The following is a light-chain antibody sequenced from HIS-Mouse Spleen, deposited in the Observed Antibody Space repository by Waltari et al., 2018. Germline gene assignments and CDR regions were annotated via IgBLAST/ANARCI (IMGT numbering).Light chain of an antibody. V-gene: IGKV3-15*01. Sequence: EIVMTQSPATLSVSPGESATLSCRASQSVSSNLAWYQQKPGQAPRLLIYGASTRATGIPARFSGSGSGTEFTLTISSLQSEDFAVYYCQQYNNWPYSTFGPGTKVDIK. CDR2: GAS. CDR1: QSVSSN. CDR3: QQYNNWPYST. J-gene: IGKJ3*01.